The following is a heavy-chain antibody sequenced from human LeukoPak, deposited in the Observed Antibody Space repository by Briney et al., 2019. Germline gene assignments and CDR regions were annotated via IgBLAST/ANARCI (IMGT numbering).Heavy chain of an antibody. CDR3: AREAVGRGAFDI. CDR1: GGSISSGGYS. CDR2: IYHSGST. V-gene: IGHV4-30-2*01. Sequence: SETLSLTCAVSGGSISSGGYSWSWIRQPPGKGLEWIGYIYHSGSTYYNPSLKSRVTISVDRSKNQFSLKLSSVTAADTAVYYCAREAVGRGAFDIWGQGTMVTVSS. J-gene: IGHJ3*02. D-gene: IGHD3-10*01.